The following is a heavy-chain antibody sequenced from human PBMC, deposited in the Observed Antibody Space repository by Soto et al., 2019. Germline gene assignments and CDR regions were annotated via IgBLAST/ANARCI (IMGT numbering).Heavy chain of an antibody. CDR3: ARLTTVTPTGGDY. J-gene: IGHJ4*02. CDR2: ISSSSSYI. Sequence: EVQLVESGGGLVKPGGSLRLSCAASGFTFSSYSMTWVRQAPGKGLEWVSSISSSSSYIYYADSVKGRFTISRDNAKNSLYLQMNSLRAEDTAVYYCARLTTVTPTGGDYWGQGTLVTVSS. CDR1: GFTFSSYS. D-gene: IGHD4-17*01. V-gene: IGHV3-21*01.